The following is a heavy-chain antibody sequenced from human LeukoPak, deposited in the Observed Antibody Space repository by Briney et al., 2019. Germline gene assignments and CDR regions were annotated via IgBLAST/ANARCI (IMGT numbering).Heavy chain of an antibody. Sequence: GGPVRLSCAACVFSFSDYWMTWVRQAPGKGRECVAYIKTYGSAKHYPDSVKGRFTISRDNAKNSLHLPMINAKVQDTDIYDCTKDLNHDSSGWGQGTLVTVSS. V-gene: IGHV3-7*01. CDR3: TKDLNHDSSG. CDR2: IKTYGSAK. CDR1: VFSFSDYW. J-gene: IGHJ4*02. D-gene: IGHD3-22*01.